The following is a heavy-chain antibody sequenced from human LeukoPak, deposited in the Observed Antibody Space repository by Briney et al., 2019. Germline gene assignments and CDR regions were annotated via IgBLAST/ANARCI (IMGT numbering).Heavy chain of an antibody. V-gene: IGHV3-23*01. CDR2: ISGSSGGTT. CDR1: GFTLNNYD. J-gene: IGHJ5*02. CDR3: AKGSGRPNWFDP. Sequence: GGSLRLSCADSGFTLNNYDMSWVRQAPGKGLEWVSAISGSSGGTTYYAGSVKGRFTISRDNSKNTLYLQMNSLRAEDTAVYYCAKGSGRPNWFDPWGRGTLVTVSS. D-gene: IGHD3-10*01.